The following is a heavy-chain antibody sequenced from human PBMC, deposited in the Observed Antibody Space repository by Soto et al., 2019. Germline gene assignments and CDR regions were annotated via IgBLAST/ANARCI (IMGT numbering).Heavy chain of an antibody. CDR1: GFTFSSYG. D-gene: IGHD6-6*01. J-gene: IGHJ6*02. CDR2: IWYDGSNK. CDR3: AREGQSSSYGMDV. V-gene: IGHV3-33*01. Sequence: GGSLRLSCAASGFTFSSYGMHWVRQAPGKGLEWVAVIWYDGSNKYYADSVKGRFTISRDNSKNTLYLQMNGLRAEDTAVYYCAREGQSSSYGMDVWGQGTTVTVSS.